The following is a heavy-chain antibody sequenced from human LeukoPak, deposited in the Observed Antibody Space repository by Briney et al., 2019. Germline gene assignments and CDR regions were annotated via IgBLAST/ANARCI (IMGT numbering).Heavy chain of an antibody. CDR1: GFTFSSYA. Sequence: GGSLRLSCAASGFTFSSYAMHWVRQAPGKGLEWVAVISYDGSNKYYADSVKGRFTTSRDNSKNTLYLQMNSLRAEDTAVYYCARAMYNYGSGSYYKKVPDYWGQGTLVTVSS. CDR3: ARAMYNYGSGSYYKKVPDY. D-gene: IGHD3-10*01. J-gene: IGHJ4*02. CDR2: ISYDGSNK. V-gene: IGHV3-30-3*01.